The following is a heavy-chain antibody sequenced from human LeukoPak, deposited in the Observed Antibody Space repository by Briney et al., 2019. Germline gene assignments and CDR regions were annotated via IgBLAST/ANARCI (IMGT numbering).Heavy chain of an antibody. CDR1: GFSFSNYG. Sequence: GRSLRLSCAASGFSFSNYGFHWVSQTPGKGLEGVAVIWHDGSHAYYSDSVKGRFTISRDNAKNTVYLQMDSLRVEDTAIYYCAKDNDAYGDSYFDSWGQGTLVTVSS. D-gene: IGHD4-17*01. J-gene: IGHJ4*02. CDR3: AKDNDAYGDSYFDS. CDR2: IWHDGSHA. V-gene: IGHV3-33*06.